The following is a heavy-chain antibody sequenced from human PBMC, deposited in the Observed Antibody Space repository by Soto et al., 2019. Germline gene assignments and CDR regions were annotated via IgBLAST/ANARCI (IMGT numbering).Heavy chain of an antibody. Sequence: SETLSLTCAVYGGSFSIFHWSWIRQPPGKGLEWIGEINHGGSANYNPSLKSRLTISVDTSKNQFSLKLSSVTAADTTVYYCARGKQLWLLNWGQGTLVTVSS. J-gene: IGHJ4*02. CDR2: INHGGSA. D-gene: IGHD5-18*01. CDR3: ARGKQLWLLN. V-gene: IGHV4-34*01. CDR1: GGSFSIFH.